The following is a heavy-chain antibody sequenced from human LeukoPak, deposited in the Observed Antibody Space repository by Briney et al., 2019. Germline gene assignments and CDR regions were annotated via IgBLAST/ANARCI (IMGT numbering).Heavy chain of an antibody. CDR3: AKWGDYDVLTGYYVSDY. CDR1: GFTFSNDA. D-gene: IGHD3-9*01. V-gene: IGHV3-23*01. CDR2: ITGSGGNT. Sequence: GGALRLSCSASGFTFSNDAMSWVRQAPGKGLEWVPAITGSGGNTYYADSVKGRFTISRDNSKNTVFLQMNSLRAEDTAVYYCAKWGDYDVLTGYYVSDYWGQGTLVTVSS. J-gene: IGHJ4*02.